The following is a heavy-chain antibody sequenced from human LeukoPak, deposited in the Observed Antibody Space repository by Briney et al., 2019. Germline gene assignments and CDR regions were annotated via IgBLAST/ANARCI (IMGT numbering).Heavy chain of an antibody. CDR2: IKSKTDGGTT. CDR1: GFTFSNAW. V-gene: IGHV3-15*01. D-gene: IGHD2-2*01. Sequence: PGGSLRLSCAASGFTFSNAWMSWVRQAPGKGLEWVGRIKSKTDGGTTDYAAPVKGRFTISRDDSKNTLYLQMNSLKTEDTAVYYCTTTLRHCSSTSCNNYYYYYMDVWGKGTTVTVSS. J-gene: IGHJ6*03. CDR3: TTTLRHCSSTSCNNYYYYYMDV.